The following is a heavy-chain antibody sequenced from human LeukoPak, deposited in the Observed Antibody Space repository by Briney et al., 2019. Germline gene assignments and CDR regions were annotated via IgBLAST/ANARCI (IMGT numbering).Heavy chain of an antibody. Sequence: SETLSLTCAVYGGSFSGYYWSWIRQPPGKGLEWIGEINNSGSTNYNPSLKSRVTISVDTSKNQFSLKLSFVTAADTAVYCCARGRRYGSGSYSDYWGQGTLVTVSS. J-gene: IGHJ4*02. CDR1: GGSFSGYY. CDR3: ARGRRYGSGSYSDY. CDR2: INNSGST. V-gene: IGHV4-34*01. D-gene: IGHD3-10*01.